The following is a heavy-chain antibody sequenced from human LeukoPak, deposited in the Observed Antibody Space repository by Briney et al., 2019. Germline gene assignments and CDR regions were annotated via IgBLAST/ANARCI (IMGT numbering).Heavy chain of an antibody. V-gene: IGHV5-51*01. CDR1: GYSLIDYS. CDR2: IYPGDSDT. Sequence: GESLKLSSMASGYSLIDYSGACLGQMPGKGLEWMGIIYPGDSDTRYSPSFQGQVTISADKSSSTAYQQWSSLKASDTAMYHCARRASNWFDPWGQGTLVTVSS. J-gene: IGHJ5*01. CDR3: ARRASNWFDP.